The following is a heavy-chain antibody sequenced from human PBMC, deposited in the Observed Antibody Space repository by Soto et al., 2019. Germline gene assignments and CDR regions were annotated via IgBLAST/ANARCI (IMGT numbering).Heavy chain of an antibody. CDR2: INPGSGAA. CDR3: ARGGEVGLAGSAAFDM. D-gene: IGHD3-16*01. CDR1: GYTVTTHY. Sequence: QVQLVQSGAEVKKPGASVKISCTASGYTVTTHYMHWVRQAPGRGLAWMGAINPGSGAAKYTQTFQARVTMTRDTSTNTVYMEISALRSEDTALLYCARGGEVGLAGSAAFDMWGQGTMVTVSS. J-gene: IGHJ3*02. V-gene: IGHV1-46*01.